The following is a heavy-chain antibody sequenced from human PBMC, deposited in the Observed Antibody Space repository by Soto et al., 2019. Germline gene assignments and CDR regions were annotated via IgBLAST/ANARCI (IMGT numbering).Heavy chain of an antibody. V-gene: IGHV3-23*01. J-gene: IGHJ4*02. CDR1: GVTFASYA. CDR3: ASRTVLAAISDRVVFDY. Sequence: EVQLLESGGGLVQPGGSLRLSCVASGVTFASYAMSWVRQAPGKGLEWVSAISGSGGSAYYADSAKGRFAMSRDNSKNTLYLQMTILRAEDTAVYYSASRTVLAAISDRVVFDYWGQGTLLTVSS. CDR2: ISGSGGSA. D-gene: IGHD2-2*01.